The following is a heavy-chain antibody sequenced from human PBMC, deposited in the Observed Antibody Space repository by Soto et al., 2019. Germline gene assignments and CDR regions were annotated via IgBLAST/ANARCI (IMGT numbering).Heavy chain of an antibody. Sequence: ASVKVSCKASGGTFSSYAISWVRQAPGQGLEWMGGIIPIFGTANYAQKFQGRVTITADESTSTAYMELSSLRSEDTAVYYCARPLVVVPAAIPYYHGLDVWGLGTTVTVSS. D-gene: IGHD2-2*02. CDR2: IIPIFGTA. CDR3: ARPLVVVPAAIPYYHGLDV. V-gene: IGHV1-69*13. CDR1: GGTFSSYA. J-gene: IGHJ6*02.